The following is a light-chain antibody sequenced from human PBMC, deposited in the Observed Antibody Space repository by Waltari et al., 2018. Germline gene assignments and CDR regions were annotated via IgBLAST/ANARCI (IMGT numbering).Light chain of an antibody. V-gene: IGLV1-40*01. CDR1: HPNTRAWYD. Sequence: QSVLTQPPSVSGAPGQRVTISCPRSHPNTRAWYDVHWYQQLPGTAPKHLISGNSNRPSGVPDRFSGSKSGTSASLAITGLQAEDEADYYCQSYDSSLSAWVFGGGTKLTVL. CDR3: QSYDSSLSAWV. CDR2: GNS. J-gene: IGLJ3*02.